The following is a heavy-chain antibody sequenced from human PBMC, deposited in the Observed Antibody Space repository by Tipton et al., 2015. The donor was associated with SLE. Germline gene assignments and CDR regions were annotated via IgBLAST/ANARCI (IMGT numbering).Heavy chain of an antibody. Sequence: TLSLTSTVSGGSFSDDYWSWVRQSPGKGLEYIGEINQSGSTFYNPSLKSRVTLPLETSKNQFSLRLNSVTAADTAVYYCARKWDIWGQGTMVTVSS. CDR3: ARKWDI. CDR1: GGSFSDDY. V-gene: IGHV4-34*01. D-gene: IGHD2-8*01. J-gene: IGHJ3*02. CDR2: INQSGST.